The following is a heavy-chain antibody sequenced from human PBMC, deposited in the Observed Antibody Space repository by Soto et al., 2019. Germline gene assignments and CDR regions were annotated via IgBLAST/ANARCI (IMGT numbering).Heavy chain of an antibody. CDR3: ASPEYCSSTSCPLDY. CDR1: GYTFTSYG. Sequence: QVQLVQSGAEVKKPGASVKVSCKASGYTFTSYGISWVRQAPGQGLEWMGWISAYNGNTNYAQKLQGRVTMTTDTSTSTAYMELRSLRSDDTAVYSCASPEYCSSTSCPLDYWGQGTLVTVSS. D-gene: IGHD2-2*01. V-gene: IGHV1-18*01. J-gene: IGHJ4*02. CDR2: ISAYNGNT.